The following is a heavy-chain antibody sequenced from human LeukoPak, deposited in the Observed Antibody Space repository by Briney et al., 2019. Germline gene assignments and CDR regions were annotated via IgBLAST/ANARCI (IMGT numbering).Heavy chain of an antibody. CDR2: KREWEVEK. Sequence: GGSLRLSCEGSGFTFRSHWMSWVRQAPGKGLEWVANKREWEVEKCGVAYESGRFSISVDNAKDSLYLQMNSMRAEDTAVYYCARDARTVVGATHSFDYWGQGTLDTVSS. D-gene: IGHD1-26*01. CDR3: ARDARTVVGATHSFDY. J-gene: IGHJ4*02. V-gene: IGHV3-7*01. CDR1: GFTFRSHW.